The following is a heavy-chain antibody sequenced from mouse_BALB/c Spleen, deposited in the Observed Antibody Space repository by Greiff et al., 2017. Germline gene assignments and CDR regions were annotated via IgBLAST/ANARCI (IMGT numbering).Heavy chain of an antibody. D-gene: IGHD1-1*01. J-gene: IGHJ4*01. V-gene: IGHV1-67*01. CDR3: ARGPYGSSYSYAMDY. Sequence: QVQLKESGPELVRPGVSVKISCKGSGYTFTDYAMHWVKQSHAKSLEWIGVISTYYGNTNYNQKFKGKATMTVDKSSSTAYMELARLTSEDSAIYYCARGPYGSSYSYAMDYWGQGTSVTVSS. CDR2: ISTYYGNT. CDR1: GYTFTDYA.